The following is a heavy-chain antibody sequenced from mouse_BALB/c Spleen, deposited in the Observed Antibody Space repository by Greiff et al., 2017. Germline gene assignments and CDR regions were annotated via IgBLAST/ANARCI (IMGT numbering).Heavy chain of an antibody. D-gene: IGHD4-1*02. CDR1: GFTFSSYT. V-gene: IGHV5-12-2*01. Sequence: VESGGGLVQPGGSLKLSCAASGFTFSSYTMSWVRQTPEKRLEWVAYISNGGGSTYYPDTVKGRFTISRDNAKNTLYLQMSSLKSEDTAMYYCANNWDDLAWFAYWGQGTLVTVSA. J-gene: IGHJ3*01. CDR2: ISNGGGST. CDR3: ANNWDDLAWFAY.